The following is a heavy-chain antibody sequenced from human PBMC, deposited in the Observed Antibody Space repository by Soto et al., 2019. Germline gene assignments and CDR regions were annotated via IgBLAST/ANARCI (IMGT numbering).Heavy chain of an antibody. CDR2: ISGSGGST. D-gene: IGHD3-22*01. CDR1: GFTFSSYA. J-gene: IGHJ2*01. CDR3: AKSSYYDSSGYAYWYFDL. Sequence: GGSLRLSCAASGFTFSSYAMSWVRQAPGKGLEWVSAISGSGGSTYYADSVKGRFTISRDNSKNTLYLQMNSLRAEDTAVYYCAKSSYYDSSGYAYWYFDLWGRGTLVTVSS. V-gene: IGHV3-23*01.